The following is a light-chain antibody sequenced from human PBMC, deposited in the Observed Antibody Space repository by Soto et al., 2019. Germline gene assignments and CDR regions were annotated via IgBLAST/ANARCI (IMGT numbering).Light chain of an antibody. CDR2: GAS. V-gene: IGKV3D-20*02. J-gene: IGKJ1*01. Sequence: EIMLTQSPGTLSLSPGERATLSCRASQSITSIFLAWYQKKPGQAPRLLIHGASNRATGIPARFSGSGSGTDFNLTISRLETEDFAIYYCQHHSNWMWTFGQGTKVDI. CDR3: QHHSNWMWT. CDR1: QSITSIF.